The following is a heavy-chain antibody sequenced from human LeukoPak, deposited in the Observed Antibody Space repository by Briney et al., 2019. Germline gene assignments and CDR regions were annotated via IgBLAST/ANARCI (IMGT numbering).Heavy chain of an antibody. J-gene: IGHJ4*02. D-gene: IGHD3-16*01. CDR2: ISAYNGNT. CDR1: GYTFTSYG. CDR3: AIGLPQYYFDY. Sequence: EASVKVSCEASGYTFTSYGISWVRQAPGQGLEWMGWISAYNGNTNYAQKLQGRVTMTTDTSTSTAYMELRSLRSDDTAVYYCAIGLPQYYFDYWGQGTLVTVSS. V-gene: IGHV1-18*01.